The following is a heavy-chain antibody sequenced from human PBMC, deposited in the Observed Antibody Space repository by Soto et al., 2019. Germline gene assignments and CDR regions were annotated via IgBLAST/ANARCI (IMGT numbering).Heavy chain of an antibody. CDR2: IWYDGSNK. Sequence: TGGSLRLSCAASGFTFSSYGMQWVRQAQGKGLEWVAVIWYDGSNKYYADSVKGRFTISRDNSKNTLYLQMNSLRAEDTAVYYCARRGYCSGGSCYLPTGGGMDVWGQGTTVTVSS. CDR3: ARRGYCSGGSCYLPTGGGMDV. D-gene: IGHD2-15*01. J-gene: IGHJ6*02. CDR1: GFTFSSYG. V-gene: IGHV3-33*01.